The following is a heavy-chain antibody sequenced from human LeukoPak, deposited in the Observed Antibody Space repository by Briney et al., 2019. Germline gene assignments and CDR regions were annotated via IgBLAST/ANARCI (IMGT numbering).Heavy chain of an antibody. J-gene: IGHJ4*02. CDR2: IYPGDSET. CDR1: GYSFTSYW. Sequence: GESLKISWKGSGYSFTSYWIGWVRQMPGKGLEWMGIIYPGDSETRYSPSFQGQVTISADKSISTAYLQWSSLKASDTAMYYCARQHSSSWYYFDYWGQGTLVTVSS. D-gene: IGHD6-13*01. CDR3: ARQHSSSWYYFDY. V-gene: IGHV5-51*01.